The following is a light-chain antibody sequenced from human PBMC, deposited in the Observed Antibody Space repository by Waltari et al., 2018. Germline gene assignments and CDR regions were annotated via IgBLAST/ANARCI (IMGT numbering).Light chain of an antibody. V-gene: IGKV3-20*01. J-gene: IGKJ4*01. CDR1: QTVDNRF. CDR2: DAS. Sequence: ENGLTQSPGTLSLSPGERAILSCRASQTVDNRFLAWYQLKPGQAPRLLIHDASGRATGIPDRFSGSGSGTDFTLTISRLEPEDSAVYYCHQCGGSQRTFGGGTRVEIK. CDR3: HQCGGSQRT.